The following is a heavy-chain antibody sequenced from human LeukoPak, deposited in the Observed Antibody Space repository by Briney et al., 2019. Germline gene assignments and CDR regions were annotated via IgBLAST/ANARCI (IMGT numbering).Heavy chain of an antibody. D-gene: IGHD3-22*01. CDR1: GFTFSSYA. J-gene: IGHJ4*02. Sequence: HPGGSLRLSCAASGFTFSSYAMSWVRQAPGKGLEWVSAISGSGGSTYYADSVKGRFTISRDNSKNTLYLQMNSLRAEDTAVYYCAKRRTGDYYDSSPNLYYFDYWGQGTLVTVSS. CDR2: ISGSGGST. CDR3: AKRRTGDYYDSSPNLYYFDY. V-gene: IGHV3-23*01.